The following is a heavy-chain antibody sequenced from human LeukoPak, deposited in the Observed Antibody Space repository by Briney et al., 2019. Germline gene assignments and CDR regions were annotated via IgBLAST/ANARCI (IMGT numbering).Heavy chain of an antibody. V-gene: IGHV3-49*03. J-gene: IGHJ4*02. Sequence: GGSLRLSCTASGFTFGDYAVTWFRQAPGKGLEWTAFIRTKAHGGTTEYAASVKGRFTISRDDSETIAYLQMNSLKTEDTAMYYCARTYYYESSGWKPDYWGQGILVTVSS. CDR2: IRTKAHGGTT. CDR1: GFTFGDYA. D-gene: IGHD3-22*01. CDR3: ARTYYYESSGWKPDY.